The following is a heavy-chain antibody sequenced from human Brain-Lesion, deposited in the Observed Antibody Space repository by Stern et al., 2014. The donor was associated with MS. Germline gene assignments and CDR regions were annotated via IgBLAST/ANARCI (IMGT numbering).Heavy chain of an antibody. Sequence: QLVESGAEVKKPGASVKVSCKASGYTFTGYYMYWVRQAPGQGLEWMGGINPNSGGTHYAQKFQGRVTMTRDTSITTAYMELSRLRSDDTAVYYCARGYYGSGRPQKGMDVWGQGTTVTVSS. J-gene: IGHJ6*02. D-gene: IGHD3-10*01. V-gene: IGHV1-2*02. CDR2: INPNSGGT. CDR1: GYTFTGYY. CDR3: ARGYYGSGRPQKGMDV.